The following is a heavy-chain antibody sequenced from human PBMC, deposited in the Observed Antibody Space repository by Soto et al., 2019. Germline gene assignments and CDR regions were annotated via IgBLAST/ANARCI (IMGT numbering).Heavy chain of an antibody. CDR3: ASSIVVVTALDY. D-gene: IGHD2-21*02. CDR2: INAGNGNT. Sequence: QVQLVQSGAEEKKPGASVKVSCKASGYTFTSYAMHWVRQAPGQRLEWMGWINAGNGNTKYSQKFQGRVTITRDTSAITAYMELSSLRSEATAVHYCASSIVVVTALDYWGQGTLVTVSS. J-gene: IGHJ4*02. CDR1: GYTFTSYA. V-gene: IGHV1-3*05.